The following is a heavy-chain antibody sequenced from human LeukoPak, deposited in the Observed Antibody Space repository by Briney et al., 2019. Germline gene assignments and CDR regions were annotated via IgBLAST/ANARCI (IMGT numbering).Heavy chain of an antibody. CDR1: GFTFSSYA. CDR3: AKSHNKFGDSFDP. V-gene: IGHV3-23*01. D-gene: IGHD3-10*01. Sequence: GGSVRLSCAASGFTFSSYAMSWVRLAPGKGLEWVSAISGSGGSTYYADSVKGRFTISRDNSKNTLYLQMNSLRAEDTAVYYCAKSHNKFGDSFDPWGQRTLVTVSS. CDR2: ISGSGGST. J-gene: IGHJ5*02.